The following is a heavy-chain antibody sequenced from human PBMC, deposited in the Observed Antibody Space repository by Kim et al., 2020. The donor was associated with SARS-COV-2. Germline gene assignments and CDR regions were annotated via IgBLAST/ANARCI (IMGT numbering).Heavy chain of an antibody. CDR1: GYSFTTYG. CDR3: ARVASDVGPNIALAGESYYYYGMDV. Sequence: ASVKVSCKASGYSFTTYGISWVRQAPGQGLEWMGWISGYNGNTNYAQKFQGRVTMTRDTSTSTAYMELRSLRSDDTAVYYCARVASDVGPNIALAGESYYYYGMDVWGQGTTVTVSS. J-gene: IGHJ6*02. CDR2: ISGYNGNT. D-gene: IGHD6-19*01. V-gene: IGHV1-18*01.